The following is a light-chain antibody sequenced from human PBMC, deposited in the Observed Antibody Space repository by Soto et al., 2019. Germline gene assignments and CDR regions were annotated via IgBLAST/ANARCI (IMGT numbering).Light chain of an antibody. CDR2: LGS. CDR3: MQALQTPPT. Sequence: DIVMTQSPLSLPVTPGEPASISCRSSQSLLHSNGYNYLDWYLQKPGQSPQLLIYLGSNRASGXXXXXXXXXXXXXXXXXIXRVEAEDVGVYYCMQALQTPPTFGQGTKVEIK. V-gene: IGKV2-28*01. CDR1: QSLLHSNGYNY. J-gene: IGKJ1*01.